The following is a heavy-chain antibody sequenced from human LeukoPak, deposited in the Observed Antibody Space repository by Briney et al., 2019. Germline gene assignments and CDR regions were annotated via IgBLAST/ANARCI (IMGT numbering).Heavy chain of an antibody. CDR1: GGSISSYY. J-gene: IGHJ3*02. V-gene: IGHV4-59*01. CDR3: ARDKWVGATGGDVFDI. D-gene: IGHD1-26*01. CDR2: IYYSGST. Sequence: PSETLSLTCTVSGGSISSYYWSWVRQPPGKGLEWIGYIYYSGSTNYNPSLKSQVTISVDTSKNQFSLKLSSVTAADTAVYYCARDKWVGATGGDVFDIGGKGKRVTV.